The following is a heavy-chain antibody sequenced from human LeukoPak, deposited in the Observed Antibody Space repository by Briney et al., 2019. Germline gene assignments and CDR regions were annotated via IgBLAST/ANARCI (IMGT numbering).Heavy chain of an antibody. CDR3: AITTRDSSGYYFDY. CDR1: GYTFTRYD. D-gene: IGHD3-22*01. J-gene: IGHJ4*02. CDR2: MNPNSGNT. Sequence: ASVKVSCKASGYTFTRYDINWVRQASGQGLEWMGWMNPNSGNTGYAQKFQGRVTMTRNTSISTAYMELSSLRSEDTAVYYCAITTRDSSGYYFDYWGQGTLVTVSS. V-gene: IGHV1-8*01.